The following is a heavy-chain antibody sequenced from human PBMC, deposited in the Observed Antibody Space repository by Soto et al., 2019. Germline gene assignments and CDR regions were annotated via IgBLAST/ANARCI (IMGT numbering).Heavy chain of an antibody. CDR2: INPSGSSA. Sequence: QVQLVQSGAEVKKPGASVKLSCKASGYTFSSYNMHWVRQAPGQGLEWTGLINPSGSSATYAQKXQGXXXMTRDTSTSTXXRXLXXLTSEDAAGYYCARGRPDAVTIFGVVIIGYYDMDVWGKGTTVTVSS. J-gene: IGHJ6*04. V-gene: IGHV1-46*01. D-gene: IGHD3-3*01. CDR3: ARGRPDAVTIFGVVIIGYYDMDV. CDR1: GYTFSSYN.